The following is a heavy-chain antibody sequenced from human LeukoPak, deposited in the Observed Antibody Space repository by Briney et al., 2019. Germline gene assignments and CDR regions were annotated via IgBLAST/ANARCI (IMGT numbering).Heavy chain of an antibody. CDR3: ARAAAAGDMDV. V-gene: IGHV4-30-4*01. J-gene: IGHJ6*02. D-gene: IGHD6-13*01. CDR2: IYYSGST. Sequence: SETLSLTCTVSGGSISSGDYYWSWIRQPPGKGLEWIGYIYYSGSTYYNPSLKSRVTISVDTSKNQFSLKLSSVTAADTAVYYCARAAAAGDMDVWGQGTTVTVSS. CDR1: GGSISSGDYY.